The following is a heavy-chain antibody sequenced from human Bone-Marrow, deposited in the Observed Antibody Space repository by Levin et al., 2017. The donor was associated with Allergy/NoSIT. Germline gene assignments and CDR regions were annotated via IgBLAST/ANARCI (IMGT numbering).Heavy chain of an antibody. V-gene: IGHV2-5*01. D-gene: IGHD4-23*01. CDR3: AQSNGGGNSAFFVY. J-gene: IGHJ4*02. CDR2: IYWNDDK. CDR1: GFSLSTTGVG. Sequence: ASGPTLVKPTQTLTLTCTFSGFSLSTTGVGVGWIRQPPGKALEWLAVIYWNDDKRYSPSLTSRLTITKDASKNQVVLIMTNMNPVDTATYYCAQSNGGGNSAFFVYWGQGTLVTVSS.